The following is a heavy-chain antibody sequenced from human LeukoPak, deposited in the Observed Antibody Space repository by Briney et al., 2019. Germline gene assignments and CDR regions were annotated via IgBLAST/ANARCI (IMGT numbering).Heavy chain of an antibody. V-gene: IGHV3-11*01. CDR1: GFTVSSNY. CDR2: ISSSGSTI. J-gene: IGHJ4*02. CDR3: ARATGPLYYYDSSGWTLFDY. Sequence: GGSLRLSCAASGFTVSSNYTSWIRQAPGKGLEWVSYISSSGSTIYYADSVKGRFTISRDNAKNSLYLQMNSLRAEDTAVYYCARATGPLYYYDSSGWTLFDYWGQGTLVTVSS. D-gene: IGHD3-22*01.